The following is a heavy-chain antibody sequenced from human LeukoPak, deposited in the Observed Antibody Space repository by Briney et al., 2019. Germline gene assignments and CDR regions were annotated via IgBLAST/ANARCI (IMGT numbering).Heavy chain of an antibody. D-gene: IGHD3-10*01. V-gene: IGHV4-4*07. CDR1: GASINNYY. J-gene: IGHJ4*02. Sequence: SETLSLTCTVSGASINNYYWSWIRQPAGKGLEWIGRIYITGSSIYNPSFKSRVTMSVDTSKNQSSLKLSSVTAADTAVYYCARDRGVPCPGFDYWGQGTLVTVSS. CDR3: ARDRGVPCPGFDY. CDR2: IYITGSS.